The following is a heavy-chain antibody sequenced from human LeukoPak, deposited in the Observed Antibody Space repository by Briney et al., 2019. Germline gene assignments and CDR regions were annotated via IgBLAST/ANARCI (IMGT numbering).Heavy chain of an antibody. D-gene: IGHD3-22*01. CDR3: ARGNDDSSGYRFDY. CDR1: GYSISSGSYY. Sequence: SQTLSLTCTVSGYSISSGSYYWNWIRQPAGEGLEWIGNIYYSGSTYYNPSLKSRVTISVDTSKNQFSLKLSSVTAADTAVYYCARGNDDSSGYRFDYWGQGTLVTVSS. J-gene: IGHJ4*02. V-gene: IGHV4-61*10. CDR2: IYYSGST.